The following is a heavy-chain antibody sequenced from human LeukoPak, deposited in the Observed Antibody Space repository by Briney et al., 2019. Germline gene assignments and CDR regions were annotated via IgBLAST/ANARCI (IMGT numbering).Heavy chain of an antibody. CDR3: AKLVDYCEGRTCFTTYYYTDI. CDR2: ISSSSSYI. V-gene: IGHV3-21*04. CDR1: GFTFSSYS. J-gene: IGHJ6*03. Sequence: GGSLRLSCAASGFTFSSYSMNWVRQAPGKGLEWVSSISSSSSYIYYADSVKGRFTISRDHSKNTLDLQMNSLTLEDTAVYYCAKLVDYCEGRTCFTTYYYTDIWGKGTTVTVSS. D-gene: IGHD4/OR15-4a*01.